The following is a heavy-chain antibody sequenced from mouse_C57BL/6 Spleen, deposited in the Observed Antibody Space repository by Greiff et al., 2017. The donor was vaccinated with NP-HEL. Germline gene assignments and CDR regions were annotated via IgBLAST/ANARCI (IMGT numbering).Heavy chain of an antibody. V-gene: IGHV5-4*01. D-gene: IGHD2-3*01. J-gene: IGHJ4*01. CDR1: GFTFSSYA. Sequence: EVQLVESGGGLVKPGGSLKLSCAASGFTFSSYAMSWVRQTPEKRLEWVATISDGGSYTYYPDNVKGRFTISRDNAKNNLYLQMSHLKSEDTAMYYCAREREIYDGYYDYAMDYWGQGTSVTVSS. CDR3: AREREIYDGYYDYAMDY. CDR2: ISDGGSYT.